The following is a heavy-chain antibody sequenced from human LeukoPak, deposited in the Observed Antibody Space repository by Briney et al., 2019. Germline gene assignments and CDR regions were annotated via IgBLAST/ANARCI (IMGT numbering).Heavy chain of an antibody. J-gene: IGHJ4*02. V-gene: IGHV4-39*07. CDR1: GGSISSYY. D-gene: IGHD6-6*01. CDR2: IYYSGST. CDR3: ARSTARPLIDY. Sequence: SETLSLTCTVSGGSISSYYWGWIRQPPGKGLEWIGSIYYSGSTYYNPSLKSRVTISVDTSKNQFSLKLSSVTAADTAVYYCARSTARPLIDYWGQGTLVTVSS.